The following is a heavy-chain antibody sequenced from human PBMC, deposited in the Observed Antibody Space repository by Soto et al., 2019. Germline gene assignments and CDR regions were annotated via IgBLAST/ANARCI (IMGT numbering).Heavy chain of an antibody. CDR1: GFTFSSYA. CDR2: ISGSGGST. CDR3: ARGPLGGNWLGYDY. Sequence: PGGSLRLSCAASGFTFSSYAMSWVRQAPGKGLEWVSAISGSGGSTYYADSVKGRFTISRDNSKNTLYLQMNSLRAEDTAVYYCARGPLGGNWLGYDYWGQGTLVTVSS. D-gene: IGHD2-15*01. J-gene: IGHJ4*02. V-gene: IGHV3-23*01.